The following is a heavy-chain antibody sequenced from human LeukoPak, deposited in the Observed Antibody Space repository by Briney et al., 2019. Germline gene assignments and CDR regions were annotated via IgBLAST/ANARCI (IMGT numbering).Heavy chain of an antibody. CDR2: IYYSGYT. CDR3: ARETSQKGAHYMDV. D-gene: IGHD3-16*01. V-gene: IGHV4-59*01. CDR1: GGSISSYY. J-gene: IGHJ6*03. Sequence: SETLSLTCTVSGGSISSYYWSWIRQPPGKGLEWIAYIYYSGYTTYSPSLRSRVTISVDTSKNQFSLKLSSVTAADTAVYYCARETSQKGAHYMDVWGKGTTITISS.